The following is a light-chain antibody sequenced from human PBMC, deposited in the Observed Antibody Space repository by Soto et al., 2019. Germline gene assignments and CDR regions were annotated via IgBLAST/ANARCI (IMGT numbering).Light chain of an antibody. CDR3: QQYNNWPLT. Sequence: EIVITQSPFTLSVSPGERATLSCRASQIVSSNLAWYQQKPGQAPRLLIYGSSTRATGIPARFSGSGSGTEFTLTISSLQSEDFTVYYCQQYNNWPLTFGGGTKVDIK. J-gene: IGKJ4*01. CDR1: QIVSSN. V-gene: IGKV3-15*01. CDR2: GSS.